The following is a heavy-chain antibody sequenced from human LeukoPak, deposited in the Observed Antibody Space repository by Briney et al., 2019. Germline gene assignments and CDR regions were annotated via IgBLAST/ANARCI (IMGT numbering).Heavy chain of an antibody. Sequence: GESLKISCKGSGYRFTSNWIGWGRQMPGKGLEWMGIIYPGESDTRYSTSFQGQVTISAEKSSSTAYLQWSSLKASDTAMYYCAKQSTAFDIWGQGTMVTVSS. CDR1: GYRFTSNW. D-gene: IGHD2-2*01. V-gene: IGHV5-51*01. J-gene: IGHJ3*02. CDR2: IYPGESDT. CDR3: AKQSTAFDI.